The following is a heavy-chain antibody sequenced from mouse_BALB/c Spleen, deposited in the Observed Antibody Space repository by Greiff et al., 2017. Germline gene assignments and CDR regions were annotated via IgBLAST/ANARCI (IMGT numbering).Heavy chain of an antibody. CDR3: AKNYGSSGYFDV. J-gene: IGHJ1*01. CDR2: ISYDGSN. CDR1: GYSITSGYY. D-gene: IGHD1-1*01. Sequence: EVKVEESGPGLVKPSQSLSLTCSVTGYSITSGYYWNWIRQFPGNKLEWMGYISYDGSNNYNPSLKNRISITRDTSKNQFFLKLNSVTTEDTATYYCAKNYGSSGYFDVWGAGTTVTVSS. V-gene: IGHV3-6*02.